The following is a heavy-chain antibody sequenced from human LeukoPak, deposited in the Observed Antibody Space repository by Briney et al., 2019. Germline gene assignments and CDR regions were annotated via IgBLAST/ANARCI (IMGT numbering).Heavy chain of an antibody. D-gene: IGHD3-10*02. V-gene: IGHV3-48*04. Sequence: GGSLRLSCAASGFTFSSYSMNWVRQAPGKGLEWVSHISSGGSTIYYADSVKGRFTISRDNAKNSLYLQMNSLRAEDTAVYYCAELGITMIGGVWGKGTTVTISS. CDR1: GFTFSSYS. CDR2: ISSGGSTI. CDR3: AELGITMIGGV. J-gene: IGHJ6*04.